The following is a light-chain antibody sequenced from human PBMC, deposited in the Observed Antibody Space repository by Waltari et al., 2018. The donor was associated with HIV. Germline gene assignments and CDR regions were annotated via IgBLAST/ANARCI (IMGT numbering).Light chain of an antibody. J-gene: IGLJ2*01. CDR2: DGI. Sequence: QSALTQPPSASGSPGQSVTLSCTGTSSDVGGYNYVSWHQQHPGNAPKLMIYDGIKRPPGVPDRFSGSKSGTTASLTVSGLQPEDEADYYCSSHAGSKVVFGGGTRLTVL. V-gene: IGLV2-8*01. CDR1: SSDVGGYNY. CDR3: SSHAGSKVV.